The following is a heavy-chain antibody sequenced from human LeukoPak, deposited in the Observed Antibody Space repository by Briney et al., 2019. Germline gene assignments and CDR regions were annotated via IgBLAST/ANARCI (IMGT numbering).Heavy chain of an antibody. CDR1: GFTFDDYA. Sequence: PGGSLRLSCAASGFTFDDYAMHWVRQAPGKGLEWVSLINRDGGNTCYADSVKGRFTISRDNSRNSLYLQMNSLRAEDTALYYCAKDIGSAIFGHMDVWGKGTTVTVSS. V-gene: IGHV3-43D*03. CDR3: AKDIGSAIFGHMDV. D-gene: IGHD3-3*01. CDR2: INRDGGNT. J-gene: IGHJ6*03.